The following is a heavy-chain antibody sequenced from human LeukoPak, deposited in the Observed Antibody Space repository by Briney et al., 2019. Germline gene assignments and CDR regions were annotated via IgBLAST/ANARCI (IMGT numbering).Heavy chain of an antibody. CDR2: INPSGGST. J-gene: IGHJ5*02. Sequence: ASVKVSCKASGYTFTSYYMHWVRQAPGQGLEWMGIINPSGGSTSYAQKFQGRVTMTRDASTSTVYMELSSLRSEDTAVYYCARGATYSWYATEDWFDPWGQGTLVTVSS. V-gene: IGHV1-46*01. CDR1: GYTFTSYY. CDR3: ARGATYSWYATEDWFDP. D-gene: IGHD6-13*01.